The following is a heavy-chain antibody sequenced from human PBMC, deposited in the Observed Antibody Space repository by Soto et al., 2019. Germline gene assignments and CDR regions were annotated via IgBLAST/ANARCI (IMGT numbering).Heavy chain of an antibody. J-gene: IGHJ5*02. D-gene: IGHD3-22*01. V-gene: IGHV4-34*01. CDR3: ARCCYYDSSGYYYPNWFDP. CDR1: GGSFSGYY. Sequence: KPSETLSLTCAVYGGSFSGYYWSWIRQPPGKGLEWIGEINHSGSTNYNPSLKSRVTISVGRSKNQFSLKLSSVTAADTAVYYCARCCYYDSSGYYYPNWFDPWGQGTLVTVSS. CDR2: INHSGST.